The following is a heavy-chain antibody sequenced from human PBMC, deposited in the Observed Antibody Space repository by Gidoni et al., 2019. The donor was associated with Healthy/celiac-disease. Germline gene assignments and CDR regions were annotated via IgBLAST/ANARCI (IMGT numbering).Heavy chain of an antibody. D-gene: IGHD3-3*01. CDR1: GFTFSSYW. V-gene: IGHV3-7*03. J-gene: IGHJ4*02. CDR2: RKQDGSEK. Sequence: EVQLVESGGGLVQPGGSLRLSCAASGFTFSSYWMSWVRQAPGKGLEWVANRKQDGSEKYYVDSVKGRFTISRDNAKNSLYLQMNSLRAEDTAVYYCARDLPWSSTGFDYWGQGTLVTVSS. CDR3: ARDLPWSSTGFDY.